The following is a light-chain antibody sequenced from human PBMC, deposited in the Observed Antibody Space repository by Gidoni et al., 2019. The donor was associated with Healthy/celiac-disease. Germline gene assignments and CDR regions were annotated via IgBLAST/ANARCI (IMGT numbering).Light chain of an antibody. Sequence: DIVMTQPPEPLALSLGERATINCKSSMSVLYSSNNKNCLAWDQQKPGQPPKLLIYWASTRDSGVPDRFRGSGSGTDFTLTISSLQAEDVAVYYCQQYYSTPRVIFGGGTKVEIK. CDR2: WAS. CDR3: QQYYSTPRVI. J-gene: IGKJ4*01. V-gene: IGKV4-1*01. CDR1: MSVLYSSNNKNC.